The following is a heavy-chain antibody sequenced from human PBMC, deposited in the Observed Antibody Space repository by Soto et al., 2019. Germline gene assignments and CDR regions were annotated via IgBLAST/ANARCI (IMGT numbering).Heavy chain of an antibody. CDR3: AKYRRTAAEGFTLDY. V-gene: IGHV4-59*01. J-gene: IGHJ4*02. CDR2: IYYTGST. D-gene: IGHD6-13*01. Sequence: SETLSLTCTASGDSINNYYWSWIRQPPGKTLEWIGYIYYTGSTTYNPSLESRVTMSVDTSKNQFSLSLSSVNTADTAVYYCAKYRRTAAEGFTLDYWGRGTLVTVSS. CDR1: GDSINNYY.